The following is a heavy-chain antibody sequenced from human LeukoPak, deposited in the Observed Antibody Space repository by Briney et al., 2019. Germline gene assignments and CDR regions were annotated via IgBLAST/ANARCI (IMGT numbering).Heavy chain of an antibody. CDR3: ARDRVPYSSSWFNFDY. J-gene: IGHJ4*02. D-gene: IGHD6-13*01. CDR1: GFTFSSYS. V-gene: IGHV3-21*01. Sequence: PGGSLRLSCAASGFTFSSYSMNWVRQAPGKGLEWVSSISSSSSYIYYADSVKGRFTISRDNAKNSLYLQMNGLRAEDTAVYYCARDRVPYSSSWFNFDYWGQGTLVTVSS. CDR2: ISSSSSYI.